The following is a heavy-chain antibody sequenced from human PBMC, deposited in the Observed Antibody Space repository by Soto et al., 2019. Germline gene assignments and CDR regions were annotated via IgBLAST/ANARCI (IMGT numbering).Heavy chain of an antibody. CDR2: ISHDGGT. CDR1: GGSFDEFY. J-gene: IGHJ6*02. Sequence: SETLSLTCAFYGGSFDEFYWSWGRQSPGKGLEWVGEISHDGGTNYSPSLASRVSISVVTSKNQFSLHLRSVTAADTGLYYCARGQLVWYGDLTPYHRDMDVWGQGTTVTVSS. CDR3: ARGQLVWYGDLTPYHRDMDV. V-gene: IGHV4-34*01. D-gene: IGHD3-10*01.